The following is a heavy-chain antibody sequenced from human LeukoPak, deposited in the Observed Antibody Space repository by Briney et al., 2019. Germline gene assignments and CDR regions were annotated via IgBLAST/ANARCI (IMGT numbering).Heavy chain of an antibody. J-gene: IGHJ4*02. Sequence: SETLSLTCTVSGGSISSYYWSWIRQPPGKGLEWIGYIYYSGSTNYNPSLKSRVTISVGTSKNQFSLKLSSVTAADTAVYYCASGEMATSFDYWGQGTLVTVSS. V-gene: IGHV4-59*01. CDR3: ASGEMATSFDY. CDR2: IYYSGST. CDR1: GGSISSYY. D-gene: IGHD5-24*01.